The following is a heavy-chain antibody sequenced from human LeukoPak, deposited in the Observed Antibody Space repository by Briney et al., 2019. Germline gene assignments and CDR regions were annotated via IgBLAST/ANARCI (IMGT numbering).Heavy chain of an antibody. Sequence: SETLSLTCTVSGGSISSSNYHWGWIRQPQGKGLEWIGSIYYSGSTYCNPSLKSRVTISVDTSKNQFSLKLSSVTAADTAVYYCARLPYPYDSSGSPPLDYWGQGTLVTVS. CDR1: GGSISSSNYH. CDR3: ARLPYPYDSSGSPPLDY. J-gene: IGHJ4*02. V-gene: IGHV4-39*01. D-gene: IGHD3-22*01. CDR2: IYYSGST.